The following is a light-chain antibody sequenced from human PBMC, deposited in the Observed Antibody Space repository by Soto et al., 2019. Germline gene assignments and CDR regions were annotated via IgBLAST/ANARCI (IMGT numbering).Light chain of an antibody. J-gene: IGKJ3*01. CDR3: QQGSRFPFT. V-gene: IGKV1-12*01. CDR2: VAS. Sequence: DIPITQSPSSVSASVGDRVTVTCRASHNVSTWLTWYQQTPGKAPHLLIYVASTLQRGVPSRFSGSGSGTEFTLTISSLQPEDFAIYFCQQGSRFPFTFGPGTRVDF. CDR1: HNVSTW.